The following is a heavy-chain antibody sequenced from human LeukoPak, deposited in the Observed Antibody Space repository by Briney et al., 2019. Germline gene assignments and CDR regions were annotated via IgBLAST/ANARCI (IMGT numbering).Heavy chain of an antibody. V-gene: IGHV3-73*01. J-gene: IGHJ6*03. CDR1: GFTFSGSA. CDR3: TRASWIQLAYYYYLDV. CDR2: IRSKANSYAT. D-gene: IGHD5-18*01. Sequence: GGSLRLSCAASGFTFSGSAMHWVRQASGIGLEWVGRIRSKANSYATAYAASVKGRFTISRDDSKNTAYLQMNSLKTEDTAVYYCTRASWIQLAYYYYLDVWGKGTTVTVSS.